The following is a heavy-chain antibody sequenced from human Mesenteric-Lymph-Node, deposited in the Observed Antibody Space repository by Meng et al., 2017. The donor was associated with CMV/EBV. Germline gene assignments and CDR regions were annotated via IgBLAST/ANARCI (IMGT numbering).Heavy chain of an antibody. V-gene: IGHV3-43*01. D-gene: IGHD2-15*01. J-gene: IGHJ6*02. CDR1: GFTFGDST. Sequence: LSLTCAASGFTFGDSTMHWVRQAPGKGLEWVSLISWDGGSTYYADSVKGRFTISRDNSKNSLYLQMNSLRTEDTALYYCAKDIDSGGPRRYYDYYGMDVWGQGTTVTVSS. CDR2: ISWDGGST. CDR3: AKDIDSGGPRRYYDYYGMDV.